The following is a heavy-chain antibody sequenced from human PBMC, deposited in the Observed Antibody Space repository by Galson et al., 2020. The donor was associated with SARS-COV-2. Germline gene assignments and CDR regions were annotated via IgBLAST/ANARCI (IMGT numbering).Heavy chain of an antibody. J-gene: IGHJ4*02. CDR1: GFTFSDYN. Sequence: GGSLRLSCAASGFTFSDYNMNWVRQAPGQGLEWVSSISSGSSHTYYPDSVKGRFTISKDNAKNSPHLQMNSLRADDTAVYYCTGSSSRYLTMNYWGQGTLVTVSS. CDR3: TGSSSRYLTMNY. V-gene: IGHV3-21*01. D-gene: IGHD6-13*01. CDR2: ISSGSSHT.